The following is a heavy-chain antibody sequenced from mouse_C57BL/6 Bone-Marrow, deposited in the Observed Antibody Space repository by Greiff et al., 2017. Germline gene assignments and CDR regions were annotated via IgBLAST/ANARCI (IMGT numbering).Heavy chain of an antibody. CDR1: GYTFTNYW. J-gene: IGHJ4*01. CDR2: IYPGGGYT. Sequence: QVQLQQSGAELVRPGTSVKMSCKASGYTFTNYWIGWAKQRPGHGLEWIGDIYPGGGYTNYNEKFKGKATLTADKSSSTAYRQFSSLTAEDSALYYGARLRRRDDYAMDYGGQGTAVTVSA. CDR3: ARLRRRDDYAMDY. D-gene: IGHD2-12*01. V-gene: IGHV1-63*01.